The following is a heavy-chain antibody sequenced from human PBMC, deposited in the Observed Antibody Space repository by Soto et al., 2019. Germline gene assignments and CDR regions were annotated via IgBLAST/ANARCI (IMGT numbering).Heavy chain of an antibody. D-gene: IGHD3-10*01. CDR1: GGTFSSYA. Sequence: QVQLVQSGAEVKKPGSSVKVSCKASGGTFSSYAISWVRQAPGQGLEWMGGIIPIFGTANYAQKFQGRVTITAYKSTSTAYMELRSLRSEDTAVYYCARDRRRTMVRGVMIPCWYFDHWGRGTLVTFSS. CDR2: IIPIFGTA. J-gene: IGHJ2*01. CDR3: ARDRRRTMVRGVMIPCWYFDH. V-gene: IGHV1-69*06.